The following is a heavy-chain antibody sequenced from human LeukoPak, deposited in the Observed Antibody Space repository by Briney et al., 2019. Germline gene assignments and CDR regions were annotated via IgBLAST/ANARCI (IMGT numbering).Heavy chain of an antibody. CDR1: GYIFTGNF. V-gene: IGHV1-2*02. Sequence: ASVKVSCKASGYIFTGNFIHWVRQAPGQGLEWMGWITPETGATHYAEKFRGRVTLTRDTSITTAHMELTRLTSDDTAVYYCAREDRESGGMDVWGQGTAVSVSS. CDR2: ITPETGAT. J-gene: IGHJ6*02. CDR3: AREDRESGGMDV.